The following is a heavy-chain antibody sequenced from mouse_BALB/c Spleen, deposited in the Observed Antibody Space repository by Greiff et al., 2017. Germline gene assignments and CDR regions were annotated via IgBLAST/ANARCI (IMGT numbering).Heavy chain of an antibody. J-gene: IGHJ3*01. Sequence: QVQLQQPGAELVKPGASVKLSCKASGYTFTSNYMYWVKQRPGQGLEWIGGINPSNGGTNFNEKFKSKATMTVDKSSSTAYMQLSSLTSEDSAVYYCTRGRMITTEFAYWGQGTLVTVSA. V-gene: IGHV1S81*02. D-gene: IGHD2-4*01. CDR3: TRGRMITTEFAY. CDR2: INPSNGGT. CDR1: GYTFTSNY.